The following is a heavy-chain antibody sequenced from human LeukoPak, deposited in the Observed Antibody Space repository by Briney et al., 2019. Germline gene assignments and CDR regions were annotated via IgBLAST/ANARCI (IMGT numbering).Heavy chain of an antibody. CDR2: IYSGGST. Sequence: PGGSLRLSCAASGFTVSSNYMSWVRQAPGKGLEWVSVIYSGGSTYYADSVKGQFTISRDNSKNTLYLQVNSLRAEDTAVYYCARDGPPITMVQGVGAFDIWGQGTMVTVSS. J-gene: IGHJ3*02. V-gene: IGHV3-53*01. CDR3: ARDGPPITMVQGVGAFDI. D-gene: IGHD3-10*01. CDR1: GFTVSSNY.